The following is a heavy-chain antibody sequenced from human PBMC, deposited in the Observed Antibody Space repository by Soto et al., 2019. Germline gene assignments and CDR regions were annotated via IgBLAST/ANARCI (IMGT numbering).Heavy chain of an antibody. CDR2: IYWDDDK. D-gene: IGHD6-13*01. Sequence: QITLKESGPTLVKPTQTLRLTCTFSGFSLSTSGLGVGWIRQPPGKALEWLALIYWDDDKRYSPSLESRLTITKDTSKNQVVLTMTNMDPVDTATYYCAHSLASAGLRILDYWGQGILVTVSS. CDR1: GFSLSTSGLG. V-gene: IGHV2-5*02. J-gene: IGHJ4*02. CDR3: AHSLASAGLRILDY.